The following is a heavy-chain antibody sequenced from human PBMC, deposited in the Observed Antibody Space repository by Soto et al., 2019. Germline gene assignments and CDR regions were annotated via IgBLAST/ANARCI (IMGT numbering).Heavy chain of an antibody. Sequence: GESLKISCKGSGYSFTSYWISWVRQMPGKGLEWMGRIDPSDSYTNYSPSFQGHVTISADKSISTAYLQWSSLKASDTAMYYCARSPPYHDFWSGPTLTNWFDPWGQGTLVTVSS. CDR2: IDPSDSYT. D-gene: IGHD3-3*01. CDR3: ARSPPYHDFWSGPTLTNWFDP. V-gene: IGHV5-10-1*01. CDR1: GYSFTSYW. J-gene: IGHJ5*02.